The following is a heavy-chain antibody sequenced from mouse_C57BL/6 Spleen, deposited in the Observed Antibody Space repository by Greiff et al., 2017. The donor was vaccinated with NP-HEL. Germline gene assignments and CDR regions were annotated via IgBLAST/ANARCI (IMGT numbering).Heavy chain of an antibody. D-gene: IGHD1-1*01. Sequence: QVQLQQSGAELVRPGASVTLSCKASGYTFTDYEMHWVKQTPVHGLEWIGAIDPETGGTAYNQKFKGKAILTADKSSSTAYMELRSLTSEDSAVYYCTRWSVITTVVATDYWGQGTTLTVSS. V-gene: IGHV1-15*01. J-gene: IGHJ2*01. CDR1: GYTFTDYE. CDR3: TRWSVITTVVATDY. CDR2: IDPETGGT.